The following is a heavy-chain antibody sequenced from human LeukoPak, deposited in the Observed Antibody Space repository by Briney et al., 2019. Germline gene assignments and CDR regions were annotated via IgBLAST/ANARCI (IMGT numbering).Heavy chain of an antibody. CDR2: ISSSGSTI. Sequence: PGGSLRLSCAASGFTFSSYEMNWVRQAPGKGLEWVSYISSSGSTIYYADSVKGRFTISRDNAKNSLYLQMNSLRAEDAAVYYCAKRNIHSGTYYTGWFDPWGQGTLVTVSS. V-gene: IGHV3-48*03. D-gene: IGHD3-10*01. J-gene: IGHJ5*02. CDR1: GFTFSSYE. CDR3: AKRNIHSGTYYTGWFDP.